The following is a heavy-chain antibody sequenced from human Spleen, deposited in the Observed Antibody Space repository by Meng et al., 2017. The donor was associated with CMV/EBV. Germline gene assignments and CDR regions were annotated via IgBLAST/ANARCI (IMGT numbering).Heavy chain of an antibody. CDR3: CSYGSGNFDY. J-gene: IGHJ4*02. V-gene: IGHV3-15*01. CDR1: GFTCSDAW. CDR2: IKSKTDGGTT. D-gene: IGHD3-10*01. Sequence: SGAAAGFTCSDAWRGWVRQAPGKGLEWVGRIKSKTDGGTTDYAAPVKGRFTISRDDSKNTLYLQMNSLKTEDTAVYYCCSYGSGNFDYWGQGTLVTVSS.